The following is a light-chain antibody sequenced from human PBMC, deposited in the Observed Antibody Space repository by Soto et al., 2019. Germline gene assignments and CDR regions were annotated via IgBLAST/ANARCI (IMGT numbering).Light chain of an antibody. V-gene: IGLV8-61*01. J-gene: IGLJ3*02. Sequence: QTVVTQEPSFSVSPGGTVTLTCGLSSGSVSTNYYPSWYQQTPGQAPRTLMHSSNTRSSGVPDRFSGSILGNKAALTITGAQAEDEADYYCALYLGSGIGVFGGGTKVTVL. CDR3: ALYLGSGIGV. CDR2: SSN. CDR1: SGSVSTNYY.